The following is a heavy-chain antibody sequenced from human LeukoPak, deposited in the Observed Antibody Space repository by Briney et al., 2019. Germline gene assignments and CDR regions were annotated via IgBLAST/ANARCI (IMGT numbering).Heavy chain of an antibody. D-gene: IGHD6-6*01. CDR2: IYYSGST. Sequence: PSETLSLTCTVSSGSISSYYWSWIRQPPGKGLEGIGYIYYSGSTNYNPSLKSRVTISVDTSKKQFSLKLRSVTAADTAVYYCARGYSSSSGRPDYWGQGTQATVSS. J-gene: IGHJ4*02. CDR1: SGSISSYY. V-gene: IGHV4-59*08. CDR3: ARGYSSSSGRPDY.